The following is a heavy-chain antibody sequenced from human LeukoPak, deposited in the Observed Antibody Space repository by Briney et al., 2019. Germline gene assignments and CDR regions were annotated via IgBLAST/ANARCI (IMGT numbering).Heavy chain of an antibody. D-gene: IGHD3-3*01. V-gene: IGHV3-53*01. CDR2: IYSGGST. Sequence: PGGSLRLSCAASGFTVSSNYMSWVRQAPGKGLEWVSVIYSGGSTYYADSVKGRFTISRHNSKNTLYLQMNSLRAEDTAVYYCAKDTYDFWSGPFVWGQGTTVTVSS. CDR3: AKDTYDFWSGPFV. CDR1: GFTVSSNY. J-gene: IGHJ6*02.